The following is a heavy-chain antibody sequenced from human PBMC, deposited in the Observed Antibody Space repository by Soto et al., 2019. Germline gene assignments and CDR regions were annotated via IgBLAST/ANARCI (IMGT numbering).Heavy chain of an antibody. CDR3: ARERYYYDSSGYLL. CDR2: IYYSGST. Sequence: QVQLQESGPGLVKPSETLSLTCTVSGGSVSSGSYYWSWIRQPPGKGLEWIGYIYYSGSTNYNPSLKSRVTISVDTSKNQFSLKLSSVTAADTAVYYCARERYYYDSSGYLLWGQGTMVTVSS. V-gene: IGHV4-61*01. CDR1: GGSVSSGSYY. J-gene: IGHJ3*01. D-gene: IGHD3-22*01.